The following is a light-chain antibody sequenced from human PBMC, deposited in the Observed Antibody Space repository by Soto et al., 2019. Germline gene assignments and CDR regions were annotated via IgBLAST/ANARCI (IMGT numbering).Light chain of an antibody. Sequence: QSVLTQPPSVSGAPGQTVTISCTGSSSNIGAGYDVHWYQQLPGTAPKLLIYGNSNRPSGVPDRFSGSKSGTSASLAITGLQAEDEADYYCQSYDSSLSVKVFGTGTKLTVL. V-gene: IGLV1-40*01. J-gene: IGLJ1*01. CDR1: SSNIGAGYD. CDR3: QSYDSSLSVKV. CDR2: GNS.